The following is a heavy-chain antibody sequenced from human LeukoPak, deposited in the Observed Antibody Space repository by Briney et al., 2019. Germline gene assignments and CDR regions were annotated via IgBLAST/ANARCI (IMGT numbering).Heavy chain of an antibody. CDR2: ISSSSSYT. Sequence: LSLTCTVSGGSISTYYWSWIRQPPGKGLEWVSYISSSSSYTNYADSVKGRFTISRDNAKNSLYLQMNSLRAEDTAVYYCARNHYDILTGYCYDYWGQGTLVTVSS. D-gene: IGHD3-9*01. CDR1: GGSISTYY. J-gene: IGHJ4*02. CDR3: ARNHYDILTGYCYDY. V-gene: IGHV3-11*06.